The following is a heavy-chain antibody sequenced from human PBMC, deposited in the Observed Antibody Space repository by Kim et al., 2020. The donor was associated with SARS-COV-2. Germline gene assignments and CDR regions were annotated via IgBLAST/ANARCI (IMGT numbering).Heavy chain of an antibody. D-gene: IGHD2-15*01. CDR1: GYTLTELS. J-gene: IGHJ4*02. V-gene: IGHV1-24*01. CDR3: ATDPSASYCSGGSCYSGADY. Sequence: ASVKVSCKVSGYTLTELSMHWVRQAPGKGLEWMGGFDPEDGETIYAQKFQGRVTMTEDTSTDTAYMELSSLRSEDTAVYYCATDPSASYCSGGSCYSGADYCGQGTLVTVSS. CDR2: FDPEDGET.